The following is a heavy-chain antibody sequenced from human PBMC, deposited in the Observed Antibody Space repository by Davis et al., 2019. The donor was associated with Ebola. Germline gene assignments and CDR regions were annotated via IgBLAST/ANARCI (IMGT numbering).Heavy chain of an antibody. D-gene: IGHD2-15*01. CDR1: GGSISSYY. V-gene: IGHV4-59*01. Sequence: SETLSLTCTVSGGSISSYYWGWIRQPPGKGLEWIGSIYYSGSTNYNPSLKSRVTISVDTSKNQFSLKLSSVTAADTAVYYCAGIVVVVAAGIDPWGQGTLVTVSS. CDR2: IYYSGST. CDR3: AGIVVVVAAGIDP. J-gene: IGHJ5*02.